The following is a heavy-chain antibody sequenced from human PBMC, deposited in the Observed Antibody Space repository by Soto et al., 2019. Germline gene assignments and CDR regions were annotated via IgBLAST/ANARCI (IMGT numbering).Heavy chain of an antibody. Sequence: GGSLRLSCAASGFTFSSYWMSWVRQAPGKGLEWVANIKQDGSEKYYVDSVKGRFTISRDNAKNSLYLQMNSLRAEDTAVYYCARAGGFLEWIMDVWGKGTTVTVSS. CDR2: IKQDGSEK. CDR1: GFTFSSYW. D-gene: IGHD3-3*01. CDR3: ARAGGFLEWIMDV. V-gene: IGHV3-7*01. J-gene: IGHJ6*03.